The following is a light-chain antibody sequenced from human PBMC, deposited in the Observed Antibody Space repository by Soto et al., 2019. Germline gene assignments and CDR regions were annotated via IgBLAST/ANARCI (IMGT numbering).Light chain of an antibody. CDR1: QTISSW. V-gene: IGKV1-5*01. CDR3: QQYSTYLWT. CDR2: AAS. J-gene: IGKJ1*01. Sequence: DIQMTQSPSTLSGSVGDRVTITCRASQTISSWLAWYQQKPGKAPKLLIYAASSLQSGVPSRFSGSGSETEFTLTITSLQPDDTATYFCQQYSTYLWTFGQGTKV.